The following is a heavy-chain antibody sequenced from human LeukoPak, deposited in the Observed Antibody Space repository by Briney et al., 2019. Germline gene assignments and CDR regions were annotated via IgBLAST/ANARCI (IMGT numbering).Heavy chain of an antibody. Sequence: GSLRLSCAASGFTFSSYGMHWVRQAPGKGLEWVAVISYDGSNKYYADSVKGRFTISRDNSKNTLYLQMNSLRAEDTAVYYRAESGGYGDYVISGYWGQGTLVTVSS. D-gene: IGHD4-17*01. CDR3: AESGGYGDYVISGY. CDR1: GFTFSSYG. V-gene: IGHV3-30*18. J-gene: IGHJ4*02. CDR2: ISYDGSNK.